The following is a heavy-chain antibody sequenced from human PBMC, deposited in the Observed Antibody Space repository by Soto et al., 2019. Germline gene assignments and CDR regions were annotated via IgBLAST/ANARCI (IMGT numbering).Heavy chain of an antibody. V-gene: IGHV4-61*08. J-gene: IGHJ6*02. Sequence: SETLSLTCTVSGGSVSVGAYYWTWIRQHPGKGLEWIGYIFYSGSTYYNPSLKSRVTISVDTSKNQFSLKLSSVTAADTAVYYCARRNNRDYYYYYGMDVWGQGTTVTVSS. CDR1: GGSVSVGAYY. CDR3: ARRNNRDYYYYYGMDV. CDR2: IFYSGST.